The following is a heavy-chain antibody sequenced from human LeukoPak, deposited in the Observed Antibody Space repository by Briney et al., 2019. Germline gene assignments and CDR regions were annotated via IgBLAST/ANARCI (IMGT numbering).Heavy chain of an antibody. D-gene: IGHD3-3*01. J-gene: IGHJ4*02. CDR1: AYTFTTYG. CDR2: ISDHNGNT. Sequence: ASVTVSCKASAYTFTTYGITWVRQPPGQGLEWMGWISDHNGNTNYAQKVQGRVSMTTDTSTSTAYMELRSLRSDDTAVYDCATVPRGIGYFDFDDWGQGTLVTVSS. CDR3: ATVPRGIGYFDFDD. V-gene: IGHV1-18*01.